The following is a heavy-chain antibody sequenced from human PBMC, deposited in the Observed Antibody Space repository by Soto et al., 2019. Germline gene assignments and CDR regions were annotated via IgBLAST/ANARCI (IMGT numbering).Heavy chain of an antibody. Sequence: PGGSLRLSCAASGFTFSTYAMAWVRQAPGKGLEWVSGVSASGLNTDYADPVKGRFYISRDNSKNTVSLHMNSLRAEDTALYYCAKLPQYETLTGYLNYFDYWGPGILVTVSS. J-gene: IGHJ4*02. CDR3: AKLPQYETLTGYLNYFDY. CDR1: GFTFSTYA. CDR2: VSASGLNT. D-gene: IGHD3-9*01. V-gene: IGHV3-23*01.